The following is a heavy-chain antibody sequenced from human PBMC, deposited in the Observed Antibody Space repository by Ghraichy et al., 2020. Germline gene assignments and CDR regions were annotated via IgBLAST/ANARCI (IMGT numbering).Heavy chain of an antibody. CDR3: ARYRMGTPWFDP. CDR1: GGSISSSSYY. J-gene: IGHJ5*02. CDR2: IYYSGST. V-gene: IGHV4-39*01. D-gene: IGHD4-23*01. Sequence: SETLSLTCTVSGGSISSSSYYWGWIRQPPGKGLEWIGSIYYSGSTYYNPSLKSRVTISVDTSKNQFSLKLSSVTAADTAVYYCARYRMGTPWFDPWGQGTLVTVSS.